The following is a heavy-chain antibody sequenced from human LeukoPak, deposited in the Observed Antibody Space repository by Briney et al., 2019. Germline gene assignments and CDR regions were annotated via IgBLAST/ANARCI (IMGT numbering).Heavy chain of an antibody. Sequence: GRSLRLSCAASGFTFSSYGMHWVRQAPGKGLEWVAVIWYDGSTKYYADSVKGRFTISRDNSKNTLYLQMNSLRAEDTAVYYCARVAGGLHYYFDYWGQGTLVTVSS. CDR3: ARVAGGLHYYFDY. CDR2: IWYDGSTK. J-gene: IGHJ4*02. CDR1: GFTFSSYG. V-gene: IGHV3-33*01. D-gene: IGHD3-16*01.